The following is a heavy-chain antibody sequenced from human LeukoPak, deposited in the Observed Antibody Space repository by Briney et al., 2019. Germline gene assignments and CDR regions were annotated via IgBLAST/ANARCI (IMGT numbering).Heavy chain of an antibody. D-gene: IGHD3-3*01. Sequence: ASVKVSCKASGYSFSRYGISWGRQAPGQGLEWMGWISAYNGNTNYAQKLQGRVTMTTDTSTSTAYMELRSLRSDDTAVYYCARDIVTTIFGVVTIFDYWGQGTLVTVSS. V-gene: IGHV1-18*01. CDR1: GYSFSRYG. CDR2: ISAYNGNT. CDR3: ARDIVTTIFGVVTIFDY. J-gene: IGHJ4*02.